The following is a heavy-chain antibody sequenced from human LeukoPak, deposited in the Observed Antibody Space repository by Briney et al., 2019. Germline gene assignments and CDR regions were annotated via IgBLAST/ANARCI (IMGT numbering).Heavy chain of an antibody. J-gene: IGHJ4*02. CDR2: IVVGSGNT. CDR3: AAVGVATDYFDY. Sequence: SVKVSCKASGFTFTSSAVQWVRQARGQRLEWIGWIVVGSGNTNYAQKFQERVTITRDMSTSTAYVELSSLRSEDTAVYYCAAVGVATDYFDYWGQGTLVTVSS. CDR1: GFTFTSSA. D-gene: IGHD5-12*01. V-gene: IGHV1-58*01.